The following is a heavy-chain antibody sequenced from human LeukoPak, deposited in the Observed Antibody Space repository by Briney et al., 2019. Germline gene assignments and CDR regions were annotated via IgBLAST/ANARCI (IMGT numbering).Heavy chain of an antibody. D-gene: IGHD3-22*01. CDR2: IYYSGST. V-gene: IGHV4-59*08. CDR3: ERGPYSYDSSGAFDI. Sequence: SETLSLNCTVSGGSISSYYWSWIRQPPGKGLEWIGYIYYSGSTNYNPSLKSRVTISVDTSKNQFSLKLSSVTAADTAVYFCERGPYSYDSSGAFDIWGQGTMVTVSS. J-gene: IGHJ3*02. CDR1: GGSISSYY.